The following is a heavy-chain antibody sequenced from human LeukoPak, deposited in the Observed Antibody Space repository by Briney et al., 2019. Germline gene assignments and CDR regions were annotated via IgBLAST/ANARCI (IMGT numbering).Heavy chain of an antibody. J-gene: IGHJ4*02. V-gene: IGHV3-23*01. D-gene: IGHD3-10*01. CDR3: AKRRGELSPDC. CDR2: ISSSGGRA. CDR1: TFTFSSYG. Sequence: PGGSLRLSCAASTFTFSSYGMSWVRQAPGKGLEWVSHISSSGGRAYYADSVKGRFTISRDNSKNTLYLQMNSLRAEDTAVYYCAKRRGELSPDCWGQGTLVTVSS.